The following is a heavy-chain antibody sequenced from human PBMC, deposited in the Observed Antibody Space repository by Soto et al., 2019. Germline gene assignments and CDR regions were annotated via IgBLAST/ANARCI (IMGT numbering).Heavy chain of an antibody. J-gene: IGHJ4*02. CDR2: TYYRARWYN. CDR1: GDSVSGNSAA. D-gene: IGHD2-21*02. Sequence: SPTLSLTCAISGDSVSGNSAAWNWIRQSPSRGLEWLGRTYYRARWYNDYAVSVKSRITVTPDTSKNQFSLHLNSVAHEDTAVYCCSREFWYSVSSHSYLDYWGQGALVTVSS. V-gene: IGHV6-1*01. CDR3: SREFWYSVSSHSYLDY.